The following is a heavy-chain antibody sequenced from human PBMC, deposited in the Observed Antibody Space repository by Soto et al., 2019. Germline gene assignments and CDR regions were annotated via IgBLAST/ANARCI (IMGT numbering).Heavy chain of an antibody. CDR2: IYPSDSDT. J-gene: IGHJ4*02. CDR1: RYNFAAYW. CDR3: ARGGVSTRTFDY. Sequence: PVQSLKISCMGSRYNFAAYWVAWVRQMPGKGLELMGIIYPSDSDTRYRPSFQGQVTISADKSISSAYLQWSSLRASDTAMYYCARGGVSTRTFDYWGQGTPVTVSS. V-gene: IGHV5-51*01. D-gene: IGHD3-3*01.